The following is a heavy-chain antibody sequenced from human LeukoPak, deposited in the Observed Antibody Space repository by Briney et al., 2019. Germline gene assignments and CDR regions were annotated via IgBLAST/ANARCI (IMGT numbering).Heavy chain of an antibody. D-gene: IGHD5-24*01. Sequence: GASVKVSCKASGGTFSSYAISWVRQAPEQGLEWMGGIIPIFGTANYAQKFQGRVTITADKSTSTAYMELSSLRSEDTAVYYCARSLGGYKEFDYWGQGTLVTVSS. CDR3: ARSLGGYKEFDY. CDR1: GGTFSSYA. V-gene: IGHV1-69*06. J-gene: IGHJ4*02. CDR2: IIPIFGTA.